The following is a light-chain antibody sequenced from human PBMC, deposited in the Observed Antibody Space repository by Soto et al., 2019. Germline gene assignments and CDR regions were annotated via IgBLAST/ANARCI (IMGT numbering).Light chain of an antibody. Sequence: IVLPQSPGTLYLSPGERATLSCRASQSVTSNYLAWYQQKPGQAPRLLIFGASIRDTGIPDRFSGSGSGTDFTLTISRLAPEDFAVYHCQQYGRSPTTFGQGIKGDIK. CDR3: QQYGRSPTT. CDR1: QSVTSNY. V-gene: IGKV3-20*01. J-gene: IGKJ1*01. CDR2: GAS.